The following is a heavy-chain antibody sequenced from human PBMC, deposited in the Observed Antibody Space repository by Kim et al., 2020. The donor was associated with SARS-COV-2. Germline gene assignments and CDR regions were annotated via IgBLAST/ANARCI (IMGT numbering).Heavy chain of an antibody. J-gene: IGHJ4*02. D-gene: IGHD5-12*01. CDR3: ASEYSDLGY. V-gene: IGHV1-46*01. CDR2: DSI. Sequence: DSISYAQKFQGRVTMTRDTSTSTVYLELSSLRSEDTAVYYCASEYSDLGYWGQGTLVTVSS.